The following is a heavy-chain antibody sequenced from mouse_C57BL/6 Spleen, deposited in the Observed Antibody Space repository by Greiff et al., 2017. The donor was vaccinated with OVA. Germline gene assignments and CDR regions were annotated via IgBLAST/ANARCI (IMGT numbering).Heavy chain of an antibody. CDR1: GFTFTDYY. V-gene: IGHV7-3*01. Sequence: EVQGVESGGGLVQPGGSLSLSCAASGFTFTDYYMSWVRQPPGKALEWLGFIRNKANGYTTEYSASVKGRFTISRDNSQSILYRQMNALRAEDSATYYCARDWGYYFDYWGQGTTLTVSS. D-gene: IGHD4-1*01. CDR3: ARDWGYYFDY. CDR2: IRNKANGYTT. J-gene: IGHJ2*01.